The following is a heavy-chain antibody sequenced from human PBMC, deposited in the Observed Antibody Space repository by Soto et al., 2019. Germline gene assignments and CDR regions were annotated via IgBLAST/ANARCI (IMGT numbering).Heavy chain of an antibody. CDR2: IPHSGPT. CDR1: GDSISSSEW. CDR3: ARGGITAVRNYYFDH. Sequence: QVQLQESGPGLVKPSGTLSLNCKVSGDSISSSEWWSWVRQPPGKVLEWIAEIPHSGPTNYNPSLQSRVTITVDKSKNQISLRLSTVTAADTAVYYCARGGITAVRNYYFDHWGQGTLVTVSS. J-gene: IGHJ4*02. V-gene: IGHV4-4*02. D-gene: IGHD1-20*01.